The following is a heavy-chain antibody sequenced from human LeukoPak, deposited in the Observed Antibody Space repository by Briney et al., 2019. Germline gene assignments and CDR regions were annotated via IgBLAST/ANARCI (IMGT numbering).Heavy chain of an antibody. CDR3: AKILLGNSGFDY. Sequence: PGGSLRLSCAVSGFTVSSNYMSWVRQAPGKGLEWVSLIYSGDRTYYADSVKGRFTISRDNSKNTLYLQMNSLRAEDTAVYYCAKILLGNSGFDYWGQGTLVTVSS. CDR1: GFTVSSNY. V-gene: IGHV3-53*01. CDR2: IYSGDRT. D-gene: IGHD4-23*01. J-gene: IGHJ4*02.